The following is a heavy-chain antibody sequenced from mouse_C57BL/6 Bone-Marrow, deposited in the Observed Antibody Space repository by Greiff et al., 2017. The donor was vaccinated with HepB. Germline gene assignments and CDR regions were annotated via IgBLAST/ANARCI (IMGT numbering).Heavy chain of an antibody. V-gene: IGHV5-17*01. CDR1: GFTFSDYG. CDR2: ISSGSSTI. D-gene: IGHD4-1*01. CDR3: ARRTGTSMDY. J-gene: IGHJ4*01. Sequence: VQLKESGGGLVKPGGSLKLSCAASGFTFSDYGMQWVRQAPEKGLEWVAYISSGSSTIYYADTVKGRFTISRDNAKNTLFLQMTSLRSEDTAMYYCARRTGTSMDYWGQGTSVTVSS.